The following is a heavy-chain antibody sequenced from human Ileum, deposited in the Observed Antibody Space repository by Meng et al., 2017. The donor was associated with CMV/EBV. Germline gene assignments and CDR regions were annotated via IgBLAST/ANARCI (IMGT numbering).Heavy chain of an antibody. CDR3: ASEEY. CDR1: GYTFIKYY. J-gene: IGHJ4*02. Sequence: ASVKVSCKTSGYTFIKYYVHWVRRAPGQGLEWMGWINPNTGGTSYAQKFQGMVTMTRDTSISTAYLELSSLRPDDTAVYYCASEEYWGQGTLVTVSS. CDR2: INPNTGGT. V-gene: IGHV1-2*02.